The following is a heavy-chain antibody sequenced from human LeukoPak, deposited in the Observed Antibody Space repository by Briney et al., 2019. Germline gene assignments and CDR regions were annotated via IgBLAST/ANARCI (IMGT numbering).Heavy chain of an antibody. CDR2: IYYSGNT. J-gene: IGHJ3*02. D-gene: IGHD3-22*01. V-gene: IGHV4-59*01. CDR1: GVSINSYY. Sequence: SETLSLTCTVSGVSINSYYWSWIRPPPGKGLEWIGYIYYSGNTNHNPSLKSRVTISGDTSKNQFSLKLSSVTAADTAVYYCARVLDYYDGSTYPLAFDIWGQGTMVTVSS. CDR3: ARVLDYYDGSTYPLAFDI.